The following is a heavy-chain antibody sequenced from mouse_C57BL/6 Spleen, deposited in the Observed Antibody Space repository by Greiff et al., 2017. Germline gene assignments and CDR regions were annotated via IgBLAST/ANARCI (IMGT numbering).Heavy chain of an antibody. CDR3: ATDYYGSSYVGY. D-gene: IGHD1-1*01. Sequence: QVQLQHPGAELVKPGASVKLSCKASGYTFTSYWMHWVKQRPGQGLEWIGMIHPNSGSTNYNEKFKSKATLTVDKSSSTAYMQLSSLTSEDSAVYYCATDYYGSSYVGYWGQGTTLTVSS. J-gene: IGHJ2*01. CDR1: GYTFTSYW. CDR2: IHPNSGST. V-gene: IGHV1-64*01.